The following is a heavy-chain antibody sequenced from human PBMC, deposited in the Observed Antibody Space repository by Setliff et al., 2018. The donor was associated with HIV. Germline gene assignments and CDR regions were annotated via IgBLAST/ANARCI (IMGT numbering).Heavy chain of an antibody. CDR2: INPSGGST. Sequence: VASVKVSCKASGYTFTSYYIHWVRQAPGQGLEWMGRINPSGGSTSYAQKFQGRVTMSVDTSQNQVSLDLESVTAADTAVYYCARKEVIGPRRLYYYLDLWGRGTLVTVSS. CDR1: GYTFTSYY. J-gene: IGHJ2*01. V-gene: IGHV1-46*01. CDR3: ARKEVIGPRRLYYYLDL. D-gene: IGHD6-6*01.